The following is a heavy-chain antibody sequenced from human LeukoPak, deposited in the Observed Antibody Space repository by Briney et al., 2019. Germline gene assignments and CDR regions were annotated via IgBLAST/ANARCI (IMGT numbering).Heavy chain of an antibody. D-gene: IGHD3-16*02. Sequence: SETLSLTFTVSGYSISTGYYWGWIRPPPGKGLEWIGSIYHTWNTYYNPSLKSRVTISLDTSNNQFSLKLSSVTAADTAVYYCVRVAYGGIIVPVFDPWGQGTLVSVSS. V-gene: IGHV4-38-2*02. CDR2: IYHTWNT. CDR1: GYSISTGYY. J-gene: IGHJ5*02. CDR3: VRVAYGGIIVPVFDP.